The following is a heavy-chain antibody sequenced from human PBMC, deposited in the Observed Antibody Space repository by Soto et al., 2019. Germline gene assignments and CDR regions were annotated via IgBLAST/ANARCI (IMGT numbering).Heavy chain of an antibody. D-gene: IGHD4-17*01. CDR2: ISHDGHA. V-gene: IGHV4-39*01. J-gene: IGHJ5*02. CDR3: ARHGYGDWFGGNWSDP. Sequence: SETLSLTCSVLGDSISDTRYFWGWIRQSPEKGLEWIGSISHDGHAYYNPSLKSRVTLFADTSRNQFSLKMKSVTVADTALYFCARHGYGDWFGGNWSDPWGQGDLVT. CDR1: GDSISDTRYF.